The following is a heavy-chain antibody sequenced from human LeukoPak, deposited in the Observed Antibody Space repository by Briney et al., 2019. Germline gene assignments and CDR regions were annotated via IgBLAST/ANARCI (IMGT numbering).Heavy chain of an antibody. Sequence: PGGSLRLSCAASGFTFSSYAMSWVRQAPGKGLEWVSAISGSGGSTYYADSVKGRFTISRDNSKNTLYLQVNSLRAEDTAVYYCAKGSREWLTVFDYWGQGTLVTVSS. CDR1: GFTFSSYA. CDR3: AKGSREWLTVFDY. V-gene: IGHV3-23*01. J-gene: IGHJ4*02. CDR2: ISGSGGST. D-gene: IGHD6-19*01.